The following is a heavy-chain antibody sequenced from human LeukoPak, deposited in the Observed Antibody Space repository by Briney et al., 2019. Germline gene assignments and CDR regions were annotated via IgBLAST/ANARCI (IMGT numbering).Heavy chain of an antibody. CDR1: GFTFSSYA. CDR3: AKGSSSGWPYYFDQ. Sequence: GGSLRLSCAASGFTFSSYAMAWVRQAPGKGLDWLSAINGGGTDTYNADSVKGRFTISRDNPKNTLYLQMNSLRAEDTAVYYCAKGSSSGWPYYFDQWGQGTLVTVSS. CDR2: INGGGTDT. D-gene: IGHD6-19*01. V-gene: IGHV3-23*01. J-gene: IGHJ4*02.